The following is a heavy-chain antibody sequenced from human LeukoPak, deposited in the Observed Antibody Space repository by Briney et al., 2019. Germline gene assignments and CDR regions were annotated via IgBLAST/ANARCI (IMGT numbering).Heavy chain of an antibody. V-gene: IGHV4-31*03. CDR3: ARVGHTGSSFFDY. Sequence: PAETLSLTCTVSGGSISSCAYYWIWIRQHPGKGLVWIGYIYYSGSTYYNPSLKSRVTISVDTSKNQFSLKLSSVTAADTAVYYCARVGHTGSSFFDYWGQGTLVTVSS. CDR2: IYYSGST. D-gene: IGHD1-26*01. J-gene: IGHJ4*02. CDR1: GGSISSCAYY.